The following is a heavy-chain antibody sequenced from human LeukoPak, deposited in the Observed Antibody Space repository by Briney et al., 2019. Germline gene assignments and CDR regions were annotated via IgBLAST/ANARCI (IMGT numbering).Heavy chain of an antibody. Sequence: GGALPLSCQTSGRGFSKYGMHWVRQAPAKGRAWVAYLRYDARNEYYAHSVNGRFFISRDNSRNTLYLQMNSLRAEATGVYSCAKDSNSGYVSVGPDYWGLGTLVTVSS. J-gene: IGHJ4*02. CDR2: LRYDARNE. CDR1: GRGFSKYG. V-gene: IGHV3-30*02. D-gene: IGHD5-12*01. CDR3: AKDSNSGYVSVGPDY.